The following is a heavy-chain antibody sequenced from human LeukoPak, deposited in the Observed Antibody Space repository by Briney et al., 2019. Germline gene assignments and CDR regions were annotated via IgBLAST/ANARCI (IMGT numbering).Heavy chain of an antibody. CDR1: GSSISSGYY. CDR2: MYESGTT. J-gene: IGHJ3*01. V-gene: IGHV4-38-2*01. D-gene: IGHD3-10*01. CDR3: ARSPRGSGSSTLLGVAFDL. Sequence: SETLSLTCSVSGSSISSGYYWGWIRQTPGKGLEWIGSMYESGTTYYNPSLKSRVTISGHTSTNHFSLRLTSVTAADTAVYYCARSPRGSGSSTLLGVAFDLWGQGTMVTVSS.